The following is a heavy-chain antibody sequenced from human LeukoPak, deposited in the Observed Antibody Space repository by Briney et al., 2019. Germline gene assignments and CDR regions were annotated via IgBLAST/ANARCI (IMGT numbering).Heavy chain of an antibody. D-gene: IGHD3-9*01. CDR1: EFTFSGSA. CDR2: IRNKINNYAT. CDR3: TSRAPYFDILTGYYRDYYYGMDV. J-gene: IGHJ6*02. Sequence: GGSLRLSCAASEFTFSGSAMHWVRQASGKGLEWVGRIRNKINNYATAYAASVKGRFTISRDDSKNTAYLQMNSLKTEDTAVYYCTSRAPYFDILTGYYRDYYYGMDVWGQGTTVTVSS. V-gene: IGHV3-73*01.